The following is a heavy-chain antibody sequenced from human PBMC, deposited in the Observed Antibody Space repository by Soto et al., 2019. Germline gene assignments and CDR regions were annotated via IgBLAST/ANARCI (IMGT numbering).Heavy chain of an antibody. V-gene: IGHV3-21*04. CDR3: ARLSIAVAGTGDY. Sequence: PGGSLRLSCAASGFTFSSYSMNWVRQAPGKGLEWVSSISSSSSYIYYADSVKGRFTISRDNAKNSLYLQMNSLRAEDTAVYYCARLSIAVAGTGDYWGQGTLVTVSS. CDR1: GFTFSSYS. CDR2: ISSSSSYI. J-gene: IGHJ4*02. D-gene: IGHD6-19*01.